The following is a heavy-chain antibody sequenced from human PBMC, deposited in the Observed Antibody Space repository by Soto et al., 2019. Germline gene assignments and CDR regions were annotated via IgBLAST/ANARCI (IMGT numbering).Heavy chain of an antibody. CDR3: ARVSLPSDIVVAPAANYFDY. D-gene: IGHD2-2*01. J-gene: IGHJ4*02. CDR2: ISSSSSYT. V-gene: IGHV3-11*06. Sequence: PGGSLRLSCAASGFTFSDYYMSWIRQAPGKGLEWVSYISSSSSYTNYADSVKGRFTISRDNAKNSLYLQMNSLRAEDTAVYYCARVSLPSDIVVAPAANYFDYWGQGTLVTVSS. CDR1: GFTFSDYY.